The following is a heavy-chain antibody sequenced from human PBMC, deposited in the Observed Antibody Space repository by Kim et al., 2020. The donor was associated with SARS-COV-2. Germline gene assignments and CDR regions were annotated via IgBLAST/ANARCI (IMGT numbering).Heavy chain of an antibody. D-gene: IGHD2-15*01. CDR1: GGSISSYY. CDR3: AREVEGGSLAYFDY. V-gene: IGHV4-59*01. J-gene: IGHJ4*02. Sequence: SETLSLTCTVSGGSISSYYWSWIRQPPGKGLEWIGYIYYSGSTNYNPSLKSRVTISVDTSKNQFSLKLSSVTAADTAVYYCAREVEGGSLAYFDYWGQGT. CDR2: IYYSGST.